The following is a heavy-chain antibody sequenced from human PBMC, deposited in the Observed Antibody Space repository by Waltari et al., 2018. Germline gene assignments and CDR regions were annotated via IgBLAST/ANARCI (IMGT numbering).Heavy chain of an antibody. Sequence: QVQLVESGGGVVQPGGSLRLPCDAPGFHFRTYSMHWVRQAPGKGLEWVAFISYDGSNKYYADSVKGRFTISRDNSENTMYLEMNSLRAEDTAVFYCAREQYELLWELDYWGQGTLVTVSS. J-gene: IGHJ4*02. CDR1: GFHFRTYS. CDR2: ISYDGSNK. V-gene: IGHV3-30-3*01. CDR3: AREQYELLWELDY. D-gene: IGHD3-10*01.